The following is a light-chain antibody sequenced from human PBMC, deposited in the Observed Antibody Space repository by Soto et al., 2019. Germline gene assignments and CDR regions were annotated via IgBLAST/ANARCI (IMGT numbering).Light chain of an antibody. CDR2: EVS. CDR1: SSDVGSYNL. CDR3: CSYTGSSTWV. V-gene: IGLV2-23*02. Sequence: QSALTQPASVSGSPGQSITISCTGTSSDVGSYNLVSWYQQHQGKAPKLMIYEVSKRPSGVSNRFSGSKSGNTASLTISGLQAEDEADYYCCSYTGSSTWVFGGGTKVTVL. J-gene: IGLJ3*02.